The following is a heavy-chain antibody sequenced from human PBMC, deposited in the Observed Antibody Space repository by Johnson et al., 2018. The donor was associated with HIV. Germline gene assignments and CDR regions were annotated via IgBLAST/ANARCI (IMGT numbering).Heavy chain of an antibody. Sequence: VQLVESGGGLVQPGGSLRLSCAASGFTVSSNYMSWVRQAPGKGLEWVSVIYSGGSTYYADSVKGRFTISRDNAKNSLYMQMNSLRAEDTAVYYCARDPRGVIVAPSDAFDIWGQGTMVTVSS. CDR1: GFTVSSNY. CDR3: ARDPRGVIVAPSDAFDI. CDR2: IYSGGST. V-gene: IGHV3-66*01. J-gene: IGHJ3*02. D-gene: IGHD3-10*01.